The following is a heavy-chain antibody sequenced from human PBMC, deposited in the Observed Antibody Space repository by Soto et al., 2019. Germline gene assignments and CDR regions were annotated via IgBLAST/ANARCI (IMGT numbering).Heavy chain of an antibody. J-gene: IGHJ4*02. D-gene: IGHD1-26*01. CDR1: GFTFCGYS. CDR2: ISSLSSPR. Sequence: LRLSFAASGFTFCGYSMNWVRQAPGKGLEWISYISSLSSPRYYAESVEGRFIISRDNAKNSLYLQMNSLRDEDTAVYFCVREDILGARSFEYWGQATRVTVSS. CDR3: VREDILGARSFEY. V-gene: IGHV3-48*02.